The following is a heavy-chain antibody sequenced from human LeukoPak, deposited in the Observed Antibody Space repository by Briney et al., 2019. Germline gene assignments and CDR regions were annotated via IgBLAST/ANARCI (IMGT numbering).Heavy chain of an antibody. CDR1: GFTFSSYS. CDR3: ARDKESHSVNFDY. Sequence: PGGSLRLSCAASGFTFSSYSMNWVRQAPGKGLEWVSSISSSSSYIYYADSVKGRFTISRDDAKNSLYLQMNSLRAEDTAVYYCARDKESHSVNFDYWGQGTLVTVSS. CDR2: ISSSSSYI. J-gene: IGHJ4*02. D-gene: IGHD3-10*01. V-gene: IGHV3-21*01.